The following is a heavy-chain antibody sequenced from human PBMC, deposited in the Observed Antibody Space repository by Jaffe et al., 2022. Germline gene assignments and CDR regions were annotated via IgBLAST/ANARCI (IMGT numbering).Heavy chain of an antibody. D-gene: IGHD3-16*02. CDR3: ARHDHITFGGVIVIWDAFDI. J-gene: IGHJ3*02. CDR2: IYYSGST. V-gene: IGHV4-39*01. CDR1: GGSISSSSYY. Sequence: QLQLQESGPGLVKPSETLSLTCTVSGGSISSSSYYWGWIRQPPGKGLEWIGSIYYSGSTYYNPSLKSRVTISVDTSKNQFSLKLSSVTAADTAVYYCARHDHITFGGVIVIWDAFDIWGQGTMVTVSS.